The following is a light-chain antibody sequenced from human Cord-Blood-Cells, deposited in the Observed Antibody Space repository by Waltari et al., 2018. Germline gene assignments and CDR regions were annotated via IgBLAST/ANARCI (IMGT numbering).Light chain of an antibody. Sequence: DIVMTQSPDSLAVSLGERATINCTSSQSVLYSSNNNNYLAWYQQKPGQPPKLLIYWATTRESGVPDRFSGSGSGTDFTLTISSLQAEDVAVYYCQQYYSTPPWTFGQGTKVEIK. CDR3: QQYYSTPPWT. CDR2: WAT. J-gene: IGKJ1*01. V-gene: IGKV4-1*01. CDR1: QSVLYSSNNNNY.